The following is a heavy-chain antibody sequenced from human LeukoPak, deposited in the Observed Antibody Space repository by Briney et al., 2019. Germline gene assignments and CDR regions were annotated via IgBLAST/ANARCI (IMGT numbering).Heavy chain of an antibody. CDR2: IWYDGSNQ. Sequence: GGSLRLSCITSGFTFSNYGFHWVRQAPGKGLEWTAAIWYDGSNQYYPDSVKGRFTISRDNSKNTIYLQMNSLRIEDTAMYYCARDLSSSRSPGVWGQGTMVSVSS. D-gene: IGHD6-13*01. CDR1: GFTFSNYG. CDR3: ARDLSSSRSPGV. V-gene: IGHV3-33*01. J-gene: IGHJ3*01.